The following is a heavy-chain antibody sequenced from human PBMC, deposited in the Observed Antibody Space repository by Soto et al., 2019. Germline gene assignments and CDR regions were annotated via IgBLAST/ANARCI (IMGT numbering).Heavy chain of an antibody. CDR3: ARGMTTGTTYDY. V-gene: IGHV4-30-2*01. J-gene: IGHJ4*02. CDR1: GGSISSGGYS. Sequence: QLQLQESGSGLVKPSQTLSLTCAVSGGSISSGGYSWIWIRQPPGKGLEWLGYIYHSGSTYYNPSLKSRVTISVDRSKNQFSLNLSSVTSADTAVYYCARGMTTGTTYDYWGQGTLVTVSS. D-gene: IGHD4-4*01. CDR2: IYHSGST.